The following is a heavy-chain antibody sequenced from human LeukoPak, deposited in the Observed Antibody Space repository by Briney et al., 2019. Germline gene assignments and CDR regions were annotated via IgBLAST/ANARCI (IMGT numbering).Heavy chain of an antibody. V-gene: IGHV5-51*01. CDR2: IYPGDSDT. CDR1: GYSFTNYW. Sequence: GESLKISCKGSGYSFTNYWIGWVRQMPGKGLEWMGIIYPGDSDTRYGPSFQGQVTISADKSINTAYLQWSSLKASDTAMYYCTRRGSREYFQQWGQGTQVTVGS. CDR3: TRRGSREYFQQ. D-gene: IGHD5-18*01. J-gene: IGHJ1*01.